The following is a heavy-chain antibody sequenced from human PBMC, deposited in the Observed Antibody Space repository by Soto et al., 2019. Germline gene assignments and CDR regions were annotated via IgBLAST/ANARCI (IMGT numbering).Heavy chain of an antibody. CDR2: ISAHNGLT. CDR1: GYTFTSYG. V-gene: IGHV1-18*01. Sequence: ASVKVSCKTSGYTFTSYGITWVRRAPGEGLEWLGWISAHNGLTKYAAKVRDRVTLTTDTSTSTVYLELRGLTSDDTASYFCASDHDVMVIPSHPSDFWGQGTVVTVSS. J-gene: IGHJ4*02. D-gene: IGHD2-8*01. CDR3: ASDHDVMVIPSHPSDF.